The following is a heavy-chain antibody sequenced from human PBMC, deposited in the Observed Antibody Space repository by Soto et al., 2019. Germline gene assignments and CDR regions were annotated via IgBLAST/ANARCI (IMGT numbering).Heavy chain of an antibody. Sequence: QVQLVQSGAEVKKPGSSVKVSCKASGGTFSSYTFSWVRQAPGQGLEWMGWIIPMRGIANYAQKFQGRVTITADKSTSPAYMELSSLRFEDTAVYYCANRGYSYGSVIYWGQGTLVTVSS. CDR1: GGTFSSYT. CDR3: ANRGYSYGSVIY. D-gene: IGHD5-18*01. V-gene: IGHV1-69*02. CDR2: IIPMRGIA. J-gene: IGHJ4*02.